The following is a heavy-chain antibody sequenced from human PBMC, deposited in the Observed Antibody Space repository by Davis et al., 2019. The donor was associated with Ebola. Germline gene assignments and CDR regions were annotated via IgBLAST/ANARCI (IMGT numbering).Heavy chain of an antibody. Sequence: SETLSLTCTVPGGSISSSSYYWGWIRQPPGKGLEWIGSIYYSGSTYYNPSLKSRVTISVDTSKNQFSLKLSSVTAADTAVYYCASWYSSSLYFDYWGQGTLVTVSS. V-gene: IGHV4-39*01. D-gene: IGHD6-6*01. J-gene: IGHJ4*02. CDR2: IYYSGST. CDR3: ASWYSSSLYFDY. CDR1: GGSISSSSYY.